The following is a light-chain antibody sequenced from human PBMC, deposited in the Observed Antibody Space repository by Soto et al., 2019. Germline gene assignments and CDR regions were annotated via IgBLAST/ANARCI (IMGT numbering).Light chain of an antibody. Sequence: EIVLTQSPGTLYFSPVERSTLSCSASQSVSILLAWYQQKPGQTPRLLIYGASTRAAGIPARFSGSGSGTDFTLTISSLQSEDFAVYYCQQYNNWPPFSFGPGTKVDIK. CDR2: GAS. CDR1: QSVSIL. V-gene: IGKV3-15*01. J-gene: IGKJ3*01. CDR3: QQYNNWPPFS.